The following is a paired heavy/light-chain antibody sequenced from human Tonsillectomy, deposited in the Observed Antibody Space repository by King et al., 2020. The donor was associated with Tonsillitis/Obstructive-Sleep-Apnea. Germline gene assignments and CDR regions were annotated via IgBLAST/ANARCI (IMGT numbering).Light chain of an antibody. V-gene: IGKV1-39*01. Sequence: DIQMTQSPSSLSASVGDRVTITCRASQSIANYLNWYQQNPGKAPKLLIYAASNLLSGVPSRFSGSGSGTDFTLTISSLQREDFAAYYCQQSYTTPRTFGGGT. CDR1: QSIANY. CDR2: AAS. CDR3: QQSYTTPRT. J-gene: IGKJ4*01.
Heavy chain of an antibody. CDR1: GGFLSSYY. CDR2: MSYSGST. J-gene: IGHJ4*02. CDR3: ARDHGDFGHDS. Sequence: QVQLQESGPGLVKPSETLSLTCTVSGGFLSSYYWSWIRQSPGNGLEWIGYMSYSGSTNYNPSLTSRVTISLGPSKNQFSLKLTDVTAADTALYYCARDHGDFGHDSWGQGTLVTVSS. V-gene: IGHV4-59*01. D-gene: IGHD4-17*01.